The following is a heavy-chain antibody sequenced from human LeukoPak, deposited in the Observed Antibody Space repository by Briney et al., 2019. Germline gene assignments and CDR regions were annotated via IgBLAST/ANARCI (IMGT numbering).Heavy chain of an antibody. CDR1: GFTFSSYV. D-gene: IGHD6-13*01. CDR3: AKGKGIAAAGTPFDY. V-gene: IGHV3-23*01. Sequence: GGSLRLSCAASGFTFSSYVMSWVRQAPGKGLEWVSAISGSGGSTYYADSVKGRFTISRDNSKNTLYLQMNSLRAEDTAVYYCAKGKGIAAAGTPFDYWGQGTLVTVSS. CDR2: ISGSGGST. J-gene: IGHJ4*02.